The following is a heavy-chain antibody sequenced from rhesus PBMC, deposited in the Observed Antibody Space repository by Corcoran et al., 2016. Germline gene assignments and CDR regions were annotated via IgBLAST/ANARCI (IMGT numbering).Heavy chain of an antibody. D-gene: IGHD3-3*01. CDR3: AKGDFWTGSYTGKGPYFDY. Sequence: EVQLVETGGGLVQPGGSLKLSCAAAGFTFSSYGMSWVRQAPGKGIEWVSAINSIGSSTNNADSGKGRFTISRDNSKNTLSLQMNSLRAEDTAVYYCAKGDFWTGSYTGKGPYFDYWGQGVLVTVSS. CDR2: INSIGSST. V-gene: IGHV3S5*01. J-gene: IGHJ4*01. CDR1: GFTFSSYG.